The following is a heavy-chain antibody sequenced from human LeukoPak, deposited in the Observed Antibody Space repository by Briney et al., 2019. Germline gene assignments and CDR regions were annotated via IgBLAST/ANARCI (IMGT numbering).Heavy chain of an antibody. Sequence: SETLSLTCTVSGGSISSGGHYWSWIRQPPGKGLEWIGYIYHSGSTYYNPSLKSRVTVSVDRSKNQFSLKLSSVTAADTAVYYCARDRVPAAIGAFDIWGQGTMVTVSS. CDR2: IYHSGST. D-gene: IGHD2-2*01. V-gene: IGHV4-30-2*01. J-gene: IGHJ3*02. CDR1: GGSISSGGHY. CDR3: ARDRVPAAIGAFDI.